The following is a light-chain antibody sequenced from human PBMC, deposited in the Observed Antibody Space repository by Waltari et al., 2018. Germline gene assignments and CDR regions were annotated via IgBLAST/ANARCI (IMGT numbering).Light chain of an antibody. V-gene: IGLV2-14*03. CDR2: DVT. CDR3: SSYTTSHTAYWV. CDR1: NSDIGGYKY. J-gene: IGLJ3*02. Sequence: QSALTQPASVSGSPGQSITIPCSGTNSDIGGYKYVYWYQQHPGKAPKLIIYDVTNRPSGISHRFSGSKSGITASLTISGLQAEDEGDYYCSSYTTSHTAYWVFGGGTRLTVL.